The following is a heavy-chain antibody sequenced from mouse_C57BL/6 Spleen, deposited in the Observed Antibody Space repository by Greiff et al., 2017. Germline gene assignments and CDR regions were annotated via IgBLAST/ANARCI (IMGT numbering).Heavy chain of an antibody. CDR2: IRSKSSNYAT. Sequence: DVKLVESGGGLVQPKGSLKLSCAASGFTFNTYAMHWVRQAPGKGLEWVARIRSKSSNYATYYADSVKDRFTISRDDSQSMLYLQMNNLKTEDTAMYYCVRGAAQATDYAMDYWGQGTSVTVSS. J-gene: IGHJ4*01. V-gene: IGHV10-3*01. CDR3: VRGAAQATDYAMDY. CDR1: GFTFNTYA. D-gene: IGHD3-2*02.